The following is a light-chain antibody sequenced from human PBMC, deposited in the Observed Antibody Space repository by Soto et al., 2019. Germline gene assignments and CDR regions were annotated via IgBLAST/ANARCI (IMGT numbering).Light chain of an antibody. CDR3: QQYDNLPIA. CDR1: QGISSY. J-gene: IGKJ5*01. CDR2: DVS. Sequence: DIHLSQPASSLSASVGYRVTITCRVSQGISSYLNWYRQKPGKVPKLLIYDVSNLETGVPSRFSGSGSGTDFTFTISSLQPEDIETYYCQQYDNLPIAFGQGTRLEIK. V-gene: IGKV1-33*01.